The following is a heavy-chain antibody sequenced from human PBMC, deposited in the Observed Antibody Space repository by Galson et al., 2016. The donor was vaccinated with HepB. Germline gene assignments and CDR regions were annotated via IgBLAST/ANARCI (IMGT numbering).Heavy chain of an antibody. CDR3: AGSIAVATKGVVFDD. Sequence: SVKVSCKDSGDTFSSYAISWVRQAPGQGLEWMGGIIPIFGTANYAQKFQGRVTITADKFTSTAYMELSRMRSDDTAVDYCAGSIAVATKGVVFDDWGQGTLDTVSS. CDR2: IIPIFGTA. V-gene: IGHV1-69*06. D-gene: IGHD6-13*01. CDR1: GDTFSSYA. J-gene: IGHJ4*02.